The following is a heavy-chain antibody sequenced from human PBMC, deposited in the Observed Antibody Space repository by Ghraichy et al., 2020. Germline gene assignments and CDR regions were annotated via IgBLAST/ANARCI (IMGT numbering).Heavy chain of an antibody. CDR3: ARGGAPRGWFDP. J-gene: IGHJ5*02. CDR2: IYTSGST. Sequence: SQTLSLTCTVSGGSISSGSYYWSWIRQPAGKGLEWIGRIYTSGSTNYNPSLKSRVTISVDTSKNQFSLKLSSVTAADTAVYYCARGGAPRGWFDPWGQGTLVTVSS. CDR1: GGSISSGSYY. V-gene: IGHV4-61*02. D-gene: IGHD1-26*01.